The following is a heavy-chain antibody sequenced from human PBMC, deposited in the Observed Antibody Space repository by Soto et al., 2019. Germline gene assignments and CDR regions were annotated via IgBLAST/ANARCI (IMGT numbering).Heavy chain of an antibody. V-gene: IGHV3-33*01. CDR1: GFTFSSYG. Sequence: QVQLVESGGGVVQPGRSLRLSCAASGFTFSSYGMHWVRQAPGKGLEWVAVIWLDGSNKYYADSVKGRFTISRDNSKNTLYLQMNSLRAEDTAVYYCARGLWSFDYWGQGNLVTISS. D-gene: IGHD5-18*01. CDR2: IWLDGSNK. J-gene: IGHJ4*02. CDR3: ARGLWSFDY.